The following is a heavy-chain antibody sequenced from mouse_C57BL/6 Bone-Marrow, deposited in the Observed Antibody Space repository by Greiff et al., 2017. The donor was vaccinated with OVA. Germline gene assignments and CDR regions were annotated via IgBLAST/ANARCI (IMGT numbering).Heavy chain of an antibody. CDR2: IHPNSGSS. CDR3: ARWSGYWYFDV. Sequence: QVQLQQSGAELVKPGASVKLSCKASGYTFTSYWMHWVKQRPVQGLEWIGMIHPNSGSSNYNEKFKSKATLTVDKSSSTAYMQLSSLTSEDSAVYYCARWSGYWYFDVWGTGTTVTVSS. CDR1: GYTFTSYW. J-gene: IGHJ1*03. V-gene: IGHV1-64*01.